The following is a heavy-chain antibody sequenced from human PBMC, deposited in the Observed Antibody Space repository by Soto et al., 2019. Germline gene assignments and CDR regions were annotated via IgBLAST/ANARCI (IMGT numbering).Heavy chain of an antibody. Sequence: QLQLQESGPGLVKPSETLSLTCIVSGGSISSSSYYWGWIRQPPGKGLEWIGSIYYSGSTYYNPSLKSRVTISVDTSKNQFSLKLSSVTAADTAVFYSAIHRARNWFDPWGQGTLVTVSS. D-gene: IGHD6-6*01. CDR1: GGSISSSSYY. CDR3: AIHRARNWFDP. J-gene: IGHJ5*02. V-gene: IGHV4-39*01. CDR2: IYYSGST.